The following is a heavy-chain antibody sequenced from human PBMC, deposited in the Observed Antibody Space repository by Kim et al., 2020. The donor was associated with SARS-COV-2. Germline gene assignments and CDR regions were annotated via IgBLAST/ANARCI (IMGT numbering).Heavy chain of an antibody. CDR3: ASRFFDSSGNYHDF. V-gene: IGHV1-69*13. Sequence: SVKVSCKASGGTFGTYPISWVRQAPGQGLEWMGGIIPFFDTTNYAPKFQGRVTMTADDSTRTTYMEMSSLKSGDTAVYFCASRFFDSSGNYHDFWGQGT. J-gene: IGHJ4*02. CDR1: GGTFGTYP. D-gene: IGHD3-22*01. CDR2: IIPFFDTT.